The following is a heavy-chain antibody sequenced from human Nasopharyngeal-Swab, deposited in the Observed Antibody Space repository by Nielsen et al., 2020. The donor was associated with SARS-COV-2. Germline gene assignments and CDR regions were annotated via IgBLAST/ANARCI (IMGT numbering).Heavy chain of an antibody. V-gene: IGHV3-30*18. D-gene: IGHD3-10*01. CDR3: AKGGDFDS. J-gene: IGHJ4*02. CDR1: GFSVTNFG. CDR2: MTPDGSQK. Sequence: GESLKISCVASGFSVTNFGIQWVRQTPGKGLEWLALMTPDGSQKFYADSIGGRFTMSRDNSKNSLYLQLNSLRPDDSAVYYCAKGGDFDSWGRGTLVTVSS.